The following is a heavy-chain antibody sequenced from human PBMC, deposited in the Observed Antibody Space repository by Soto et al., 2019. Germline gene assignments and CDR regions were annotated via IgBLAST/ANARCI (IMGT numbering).Heavy chain of an antibody. CDR1: GYTFTGYA. V-gene: IGHV1-3*01. CDR3: ARSAVSPFGGLIGPFDY. D-gene: IGHD3-16*02. Sequence: QGQLVQSGAEGKKPGASVKVSCKASGYTFTGYAMHWVRQAPGQRLEWMGWINAGNGNTKYSQKFQGRVTITSDTSASTAYMELNSLRSEDTAVYYCARSAVSPFGGLIGPFDYWGQGNLVTVSS. CDR2: INAGNGNT. J-gene: IGHJ4*02.